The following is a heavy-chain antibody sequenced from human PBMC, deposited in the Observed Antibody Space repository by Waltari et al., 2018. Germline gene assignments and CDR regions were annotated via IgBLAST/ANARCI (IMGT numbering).Heavy chain of an antibody. CDR3: AKGGWGSWSHSPYYYDMEV. D-gene: IGHD6-13*01. J-gene: IGHJ6*02. Sequence: EVQLLESGGGLVQPGGSLRLSCAASGFTFNTYAMSWVRQAPGKGLAWVSAIVVSGGSTDYADPGKCRFTVSRDNSNNTLYLQMNSLRAEDTAVYFCAKGGWGSWSHSPYYYDMEVWGQGTTVTVSS. CDR2: IVVSGGST. CDR1: GFTFNTYA. V-gene: IGHV3-23*01.